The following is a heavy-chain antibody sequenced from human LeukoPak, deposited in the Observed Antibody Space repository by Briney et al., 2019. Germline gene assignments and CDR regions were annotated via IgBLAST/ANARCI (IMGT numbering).Heavy chain of an antibody. J-gene: IGHJ6*02. CDR3: ASSRQGITGTKPPYYYGMDV. V-gene: IGHV1-69*04. CDR1: GCTFISYA. CDR2: IIPIFGIA. D-gene: IGHD1-7*01. Sequence: SVKVSCKASGCTFISYAISWVRQAPAQGLEWMGRIIPIFGIASYAQKFQGRVTITADKSTSTAYMELSSLRSEDTAVYYCASSRQGITGTKPPYYYGMDVWGQGTTVTVSS.